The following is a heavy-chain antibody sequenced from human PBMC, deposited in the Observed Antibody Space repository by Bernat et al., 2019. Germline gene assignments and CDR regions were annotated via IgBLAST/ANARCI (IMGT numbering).Heavy chain of an antibody. CDR1: GFTFSSYG. Sequence: VQLVESGGGVVQPGGSLRLSCAASGFTFSSYGMHWVRQAPGKGLEWVAFIRYDGSNKYYADSVKGRFTISRDNSKNTLYLQMNSLRAEDTAVYYCAKVAWFGELLSGDAFDIWGQGTMVTVSS. CDR2: IRYDGSNK. D-gene: IGHD3-10*01. CDR3: AKVAWFGELLSGDAFDI. V-gene: IGHV3-30*02. J-gene: IGHJ3*02.